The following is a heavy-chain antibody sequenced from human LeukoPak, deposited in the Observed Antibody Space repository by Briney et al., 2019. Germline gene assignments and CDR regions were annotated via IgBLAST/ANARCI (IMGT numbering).Heavy chain of an antibody. CDR3: ARDLEVAAAPDY. V-gene: IGHV3-21*01. CDR2: ISSSSSYI. J-gene: IGHJ4*02. D-gene: IGHD2-15*01. Sequence: GGSLRLSCAASGFTFSSYNMNWVRQAPGKGLDWVSSISSSSSYIYYADSVKGRFTLSRDNAKNSLYLQMNSLRAEDTAVYYCARDLEVAAAPDYWGQGTLVTVSS. CDR1: GFTFSSYN.